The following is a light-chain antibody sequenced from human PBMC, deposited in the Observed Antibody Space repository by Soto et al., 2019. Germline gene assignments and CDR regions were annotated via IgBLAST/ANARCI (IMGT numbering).Light chain of an antibody. J-gene: IGKJ1*01. Sequence: DIVMTQSPLSLPVTPGEPASISCRSSQTLLYSNGYNYLDWYLQKPGQSPQLLISLGSDRASGVPDRFSGSGSGTDFTLKIRRVEAEDVGVYYCMQSLQTPWTFGQGTNVGIK. V-gene: IGKV2-28*01. CDR1: QTLLYSNGYNY. CDR2: LGS. CDR3: MQSLQTPWT.